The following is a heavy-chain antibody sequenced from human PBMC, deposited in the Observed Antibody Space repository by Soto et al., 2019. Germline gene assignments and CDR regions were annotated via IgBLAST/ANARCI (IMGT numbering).Heavy chain of an antibody. V-gene: IGHV4-34*01. CDR1: GGSFSGYY. CDR2: INHSGSA. CDR3: ARATFVAVTNDAFHI. D-gene: IGHD2-21*02. J-gene: IGHJ3*02. Sequence: QVQLQQWGAGLLKPSETLSLTCAVYGGSFSGYYWSWIRQPPGKGLEWIGEINHSGSANYNPSLKSRVTISVDTSKNQCSLKLSSVTAADTAVYYCARATFVAVTNDAFHIWGQGTMVTVSS.